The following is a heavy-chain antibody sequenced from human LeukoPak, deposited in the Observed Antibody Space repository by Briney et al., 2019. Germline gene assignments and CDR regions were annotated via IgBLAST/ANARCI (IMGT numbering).Heavy chain of an antibody. CDR3: ARDGYYYASGLYYYMDV. V-gene: IGHV4-34*01. D-gene: IGHD3-10*01. J-gene: IGHJ6*03. Sequence: PSETLSLTCAVYGGSFSGYYWSWIRQPPGKGLEGMGEINHSGSTNYNPSLKSRVTISVDTSKNQFFLKLSSVTAADTAVYYCARDGYYYASGLYYYMDVWGKGTTVTISS. CDR2: INHSGST. CDR1: GGSFSGYY.